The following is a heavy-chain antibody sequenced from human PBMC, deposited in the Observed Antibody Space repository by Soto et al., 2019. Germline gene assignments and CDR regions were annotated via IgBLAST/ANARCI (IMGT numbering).Heavy chain of an antibody. Sequence: PGGSLRLSCAASGFAFSSHPMSWVRQAPGRGLEWVSGISESGGLTYNADSVEGRFTISRDNSKNTLYLQMNSLRAEDTAVYYCARRAFGSARSFDIWGQGTMVTVSS. J-gene: IGHJ3*02. D-gene: IGHD6-25*01. V-gene: IGHV3-23*01. CDR3: ARRAFGSARSFDI. CDR1: GFAFSSHP. CDR2: ISESGGLT.